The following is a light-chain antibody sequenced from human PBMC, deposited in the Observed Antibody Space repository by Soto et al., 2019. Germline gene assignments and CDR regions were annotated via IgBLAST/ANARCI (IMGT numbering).Light chain of an antibody. V-gene: IGKV3-20*01. Sequence: EIVLTQSPGTMSLSPGERATLSCRASQSVSNYLAWYQQKPGQAPRLLIYVASSRATGIPDRFSGSGSGTDFILTISRLEPEDFAVYYCQQYGGSPQTFGQGTKVDIK. J-gene: IGKJ1*01. CDR3: QQYGGSPQT. CDR2: VAS. CDR1: QSVSNY.